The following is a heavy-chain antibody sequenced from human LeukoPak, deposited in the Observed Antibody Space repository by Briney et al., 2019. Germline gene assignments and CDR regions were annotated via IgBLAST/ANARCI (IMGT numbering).Heavy chain of an antibody. D-gene: IGHD6-6*01. J-gene: IGHJ4*02. CDR1: GFTFSSYS. CDR3: ARSLTGYSGSFDY. CDR2: ISSSSSYI. V-gene: IGHV3-21*01. Sequence: GGSLRLSCAASGFTFSSYSINWVRQAPGKGLEWVSSISSSSSYIYYTDSVKGRFTISRDNAKNSLYLQMNSLRAEDTAVYYCARSLTGYSGSFDYWGQGTLVTASS.